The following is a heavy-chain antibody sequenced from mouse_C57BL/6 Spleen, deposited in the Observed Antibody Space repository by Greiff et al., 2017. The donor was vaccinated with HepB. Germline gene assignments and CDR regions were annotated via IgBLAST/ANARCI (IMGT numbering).Heavy chain of an antibody. CDR2: INPNNGGT. V-gene: IGHV1-26*01. Sequence: EVQLQQSGPELVKPGASVKISCKASGYTFTDYYMNWVKQSHGKSLEWIGDINPNNGGTSYNQKFKGKATLTVDKSSSTAYMELRSLTSEDSAVYYCARLDSRYWYFDVWGTGTTVTVSS. J-gene: IGHJ1*03. CDR1: GYTFTDYY. CDR3: ARLDSRYWYFDV. D-gene: IGHD2-12*01.